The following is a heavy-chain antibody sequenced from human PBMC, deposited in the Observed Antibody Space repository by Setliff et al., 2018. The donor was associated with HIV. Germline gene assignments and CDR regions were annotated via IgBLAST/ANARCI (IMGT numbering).Heavy chain of an antibody. V-gene: IGHV4-61*09. CDR2: IYALGNT. D-gene: IGHD1-26*01. CDR3: ARPGGGVGAYMDV. Sequence: SETLSLTCTVSGGSISSGGYYWSWIRQPAGKGLEWIGHIYALGNTNYNPSLSSRVTISLDKSRNQLSLELSSVTAADTAVYYCARPGGGVGAYMDVWGKGTTVTVSS. J-gene: IGHJ6*03. CDR1: GGSISSGGYY.